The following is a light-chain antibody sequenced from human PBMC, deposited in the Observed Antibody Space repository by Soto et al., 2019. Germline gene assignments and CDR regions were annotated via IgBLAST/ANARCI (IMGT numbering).Light chain of an antibody. CDR2: GSS. J-gene: IGKJ2*01. CDR1: QTVTGNY. V-gene: IGKV3-20*01. Sequence: EIVLTQSPGTLSLSPGERATLSCRASQTVTGNYLAWYQQKPGQSPRLLIYGSSDRATGIPDRFSGSGSGTDFTLTISRVAPEDFAVYYCQQYGSSPPYTFGQGTRLEIK. CDR3: QQYGSSPPYT.